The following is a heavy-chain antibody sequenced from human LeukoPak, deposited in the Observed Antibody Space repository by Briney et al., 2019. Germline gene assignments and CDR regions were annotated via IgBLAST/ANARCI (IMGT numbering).Heavy chain of an antibody. CDR1: GFTFSSYS. D-gene: IGHD2-15*01. CDR2: ISSSSSTI. J-gene: IGHJ4*02. V-gene: IGHV3-48*01. CDR3: ARDLQAAY. Sequence: GGSLRLSCAASGFTFSSYSMNWVRQAPGKGLEWVSYISSSSSTIYYADSVKGRFTISRDHAKNSLYLQMNSLRAEDTAVYYCARDLQAAYWGQGTLVTVSS.